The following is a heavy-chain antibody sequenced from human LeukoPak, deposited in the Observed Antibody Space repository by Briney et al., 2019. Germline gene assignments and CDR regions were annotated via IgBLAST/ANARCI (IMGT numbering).Heavy chain of an antibody. Sequence: SETLSLTCAVSVGSISSGNWWSWVRQSPGKGLEWIGEIYHNGTPNYSPSLKSRVTISVDTSKNQFSLKLSSVTAADTAMYYCARQGNGDLYYFDYWGQGTLVTVSS. J-gene: IGHJ4*02. V-gene: IGHV4-4*02. CDR2: IYHNGTP. D-gene: IGHD4-17*01. CDR1: VGSISSGNW. CDR3: ARQGNGDLYYFDY.